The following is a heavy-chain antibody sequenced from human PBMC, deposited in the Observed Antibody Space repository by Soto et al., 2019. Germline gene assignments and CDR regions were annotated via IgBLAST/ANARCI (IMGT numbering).Heavy chain of an antibody. CDR1: GCAFNNYA. CDR3: AKEGPYINSWSSAGYLQH. Sequence: GGAQRLPCTDSGCAFNNYAMNWIRPAPGKGLEWVSHISGSGGSTDYAESVKGRFSISKDSVNNTLYLHMSSLRAEDTALYFCAKEGPYINSWSSAGYLQHWGLGTQVTVSS. D-gene: IGHD2-2*02. J-gene: IGHJ1*01. V-gene: IGHV3-23*01. CDR2: ISGSGGST.